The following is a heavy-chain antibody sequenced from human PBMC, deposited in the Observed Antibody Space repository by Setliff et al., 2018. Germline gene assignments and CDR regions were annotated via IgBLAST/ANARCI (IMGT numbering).Heavy chain of an antibody. CDR1: GFPFSDFY. V-gene: IGHV3-11*04. CDR3: ARDISVTMVREGGMDV. D-gene: IGHD3-10*01. CDR2: ISTSGNTV. J-gene: IGHJ6*03. Sequence: KTGGSLRLSCAASGFPFSDFYMNWIRQAPGKALEWVSYISTSGNTVDYADFAKGRFTISRDNARNSLYLQMNNLRAEDTAVYYCARDISVTMVREGGMDVWGKGTTVTVSS.